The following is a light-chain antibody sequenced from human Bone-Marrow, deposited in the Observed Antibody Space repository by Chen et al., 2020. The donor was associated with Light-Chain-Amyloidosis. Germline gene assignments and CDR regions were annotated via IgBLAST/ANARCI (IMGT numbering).Light chain of an antibody. J-gene: IGLJ3*02. Sequence: QSALTQPRSVSGSPGQSVTISCTGTSRDVGGYDSVSWYQQYPGKAPKLMIYDVSKGPSGVPDRFSASKSGSAACLTIAGLQAGEEADYCGCSYAGIYWGFGRGTKLAVL. CDR1: SRDVGGYDS. CDR3: CSYAGIYWG. CDR2: DVS. V-gene: IGLV2-11*01.